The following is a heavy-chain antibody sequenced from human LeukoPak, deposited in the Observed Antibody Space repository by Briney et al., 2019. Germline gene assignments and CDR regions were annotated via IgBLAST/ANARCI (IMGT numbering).Heavy chain of an antibody. J-gene: IGHJ3*02. Sequence: PGGSLRLSCAASGFSFSNYVVSWVRQAPGKGLEWVSGISAGGADTYYADSVKGRFTISRDNSKNTLSLQMNSLRAEDTAVYYCAKGVIYCSGGACYFGTFDIWGLGTMVTVSS. CDR2: ISAGGADT. D-gene: IGHD2-15*01. V-gene: IGHV3-23*01. CDR3: AKGVIYCSGGACYFGTFDI. CDR1: GFSFSNYV.